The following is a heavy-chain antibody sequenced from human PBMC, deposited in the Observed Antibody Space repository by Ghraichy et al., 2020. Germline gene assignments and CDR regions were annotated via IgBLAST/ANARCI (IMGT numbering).Heavy chain of an antibody. V-gene: IGHV4-4*07. Sequence: SETLSLTCTVSGGSIRNYYWNWIRQPAGKGLEWIGRIYSSGSTYYNPSLKSRVTMSVDTSKNQFSLKVSSVTAADTAIYYCARELVAATGTVEYWGQGTLVTVSS. J-gene: IGHJ4*02. D-gene: IGHD6-13*01. CDR3: ARELVAATGTVEY. CDR1: GGSIRNYY. CDR2: IYSSGST.